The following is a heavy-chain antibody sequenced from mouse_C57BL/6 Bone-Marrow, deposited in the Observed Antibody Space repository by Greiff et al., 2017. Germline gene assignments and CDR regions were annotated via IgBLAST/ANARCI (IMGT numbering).Heavy chain of an antibody. CDR1: GYSITSGYS. D-gene: IGHD2-3*01. CDR2: ISYDCSN. CDR3: ARDLGWLLPWYFDV. V-gene: IGHV3-6*01. Sequence: ESGPGLVKPSQSLSLTCSVTGYSITSGYSWNWIRQFPGNKLEWMGYISYDCSNNYNPSLQNPISITRDTSKYQFFLKLNSVTTEDTATYYCARDLGWLLPWYFDVWGTGTTVTVSS. J-gene: IGHJ1*03.